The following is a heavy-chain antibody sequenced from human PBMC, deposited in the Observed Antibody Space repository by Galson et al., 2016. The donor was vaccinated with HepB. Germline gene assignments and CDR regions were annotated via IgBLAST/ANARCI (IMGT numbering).Heavy chain of an antibody. CDR1: GYILTELS. V-gene: IGHV1-24*01. J-gene: IGHJ6*02. D-gene: IGHD5-24*01. CDR3: TTDRFCSDGYCPYYYYGMDV. Sequence: SVKVSCKVSGYILTELSMHWVRQAPGKGLEWMGGFDPEDGETIYAQKFQGRVTVTEDTSTDTAYMELRRLRSEDTAVYFCTTDRFCSDGYCPYYYYGMDVWGQGTTVTVSS. CDR2: FDPEDGET.